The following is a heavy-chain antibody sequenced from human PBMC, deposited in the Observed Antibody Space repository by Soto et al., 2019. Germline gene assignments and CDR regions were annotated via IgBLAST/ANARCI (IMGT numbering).Heavy chain of an antibody. CDR1: GYTLTELS. V-gene: IGHV1-24*01. CDR3: ATTHQTEQPATSPFRH. D-gene: IGHD6-25*01. Sequence: GASVKVSCKVSGYTLTELSMHWVRQAPGKGLEWMGGFDPEDGKTIYAQKFQGRVTMTEDTSTDTAYMELSSLRSEDTAVYYCATTHQTEQPATSPFRHGGQGTLVTVPS. CDR2: FDPEDGKT. J-gene: IGHJ4*02.